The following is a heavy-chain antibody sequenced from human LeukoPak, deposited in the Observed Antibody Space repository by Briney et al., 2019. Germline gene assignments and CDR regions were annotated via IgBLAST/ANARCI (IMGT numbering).Heavy chain of an antibody. CDR2: IYSGVST. Sequence: PGGSLRLSCAASGFTVSSNYMSWVRQAPGKGLEWVSVIYSGVSTYYADSVKGRFTISRDNSKNTLYLQMNSLRAEDTAVYYCARDMAGPPLFYYWGQGTLVTVSS. J-gene: IGHJ4*02. D-gene: IGHD6-19*01. CDR3: ARDMAGPPLFYY. V-gene: IGHV3-53*01. CDR1: GFTVSSNY.